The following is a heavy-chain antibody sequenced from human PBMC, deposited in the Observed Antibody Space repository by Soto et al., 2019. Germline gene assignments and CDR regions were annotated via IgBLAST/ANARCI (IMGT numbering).Heavy chain of an antibody. CDR3: AKVHRVRVVVGVAATTFRRYGIDV. J-gene: IGHJ6*01. Sequence: QVQLVESGGGVVQPGRSLRLSCAASGFTFSSYGMHWVRQAPGKGLEWVAVISYDGSNKYYADSVKGRFTISRDNSKNMVYLQLSSVRSEDTSVYYFAKVHRVRVVVGVAATTFRRYGIDVWVQGNRVTVSS. D-gene: IGHD2-15*01. CDR2: ISYDGSNK. CDR1: GFTFSSYG. V-gene: IGHV3-30*18.